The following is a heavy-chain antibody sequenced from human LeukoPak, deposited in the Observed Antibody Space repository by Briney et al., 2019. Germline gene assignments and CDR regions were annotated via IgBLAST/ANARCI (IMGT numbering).Heavy chain of an antibody. CDR1: GYTLTSYG. V-gene: IGHV1-18*01. CDR2: ISAYNGNT. D-gene: IGHD1-26*01. CDR3: ARDRIVGATTLGDY. Sequence: PAASVKVSCKASGYTLTSYGISWVRQAPGQGLEWMGWISAYNGNTNSAERLQGRLTMTTDTSTSTAYMELRSLRSDDTAVYYCARDRIVGATTLGDYWGQGTLVTVSS. J-gene: IGHJ4*02.